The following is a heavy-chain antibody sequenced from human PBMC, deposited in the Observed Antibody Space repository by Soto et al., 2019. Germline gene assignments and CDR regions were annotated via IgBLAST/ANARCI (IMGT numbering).Heavy chain of an antibody. J-gene: IGHJ4*02. CDR1: GYTFSRYG. CDR2: IRVYNGNT. Sequence: ASVKVSCKASGYTFSRYGISWVRQAPGQGLEWMGWIRVYNGNTKYAQKVQDRVTMTTDTSTSTAYMELRSLRSDDTAVYYCAREKGYSGYAYWGQGTLVTVSS. CDR3: AREKGYSGYAY. V-gene: IGHV1-18*04. D-gene: IGHD5-12*01.